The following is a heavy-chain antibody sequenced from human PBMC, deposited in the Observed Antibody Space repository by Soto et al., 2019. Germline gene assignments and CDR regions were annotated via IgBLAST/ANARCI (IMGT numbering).Heavy chain of an antibody. CDR1: GGSISSSTYY. CDR3: ARRSSSSLGSLFDP. J-gene: IGHJ5*02. D-gene: IGHD6-6*01. Sequence: PSETLSLTCTVSGGSISSSTYYWDWIRQPPGKGLEWIGAMYYTGNKSYNSSLESRVTMSVDTSKNQFSLKLSSVTPTDTAVYYCARRSSSSLGSLFDPWGRGILVTVSS. CDR2: MYYTGNK. V-gene: IGHV4-39*01.